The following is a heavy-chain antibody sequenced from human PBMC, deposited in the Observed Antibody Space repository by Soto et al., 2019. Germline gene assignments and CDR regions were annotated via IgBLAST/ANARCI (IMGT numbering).Heavy chain of an antibody. J-gene: IGHJ1*01. V-gene: IGHV3-30-3*01. CDR3: AREMKQLVQEGFLQH. Sequence: GGSLRLSCAASGFTFSSYAMHWVRQSPGKGLEWVAVISYDGSNKYYADPVKGRFTISRDNAGNSLYLQMNSLRAEDTAVYYCAREMKQLVQEGFLQHWGQGTLVTVYS. CDR2: ISYDGSNK. CDR1: GFTFSSYA. D-gene: IGHD6-13*01.